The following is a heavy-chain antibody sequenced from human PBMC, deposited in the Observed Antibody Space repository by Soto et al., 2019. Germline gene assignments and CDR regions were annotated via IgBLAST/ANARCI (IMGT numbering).Heavy chain of an antibody. CDR1: GFIFNDYY. CDR3: ARYAAEVTTFFDQ. D-gene: IGHD4-17*01. V-gene: IGHV3-11*06. J-gene: IGHJ4*02. Sequence: TGGSLRLSCAASGFIFNDYYMSWIRQAPGKGLEWLSNISGSSGSKKYADAGKGRFTISRDNAKKSLYLGMHSLRAEDTAMYYCARYAAEVTTFFDQWGQGTLVTVSS. CDR2: ISGSSGSK.